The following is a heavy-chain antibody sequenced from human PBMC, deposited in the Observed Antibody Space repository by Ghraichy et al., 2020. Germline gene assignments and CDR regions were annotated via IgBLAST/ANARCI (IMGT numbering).Heavy chain of an antibody. V-gene: IGHV1-18*01. CDR2: ISAYNGNT. CDR1: GYTFTSYG. CDR3: ARDGRGDYDFWSGYYSEGSLHY. D-gene: IGHD3-3*01. J-gene: IGHJ4*02. Sequence: ASVKVSCKASGYTFTSYGISWVRQAPGQGLEWMGWISAYNGNTNYAQKLQGRVTMTTDTSTSTAYMELRSLRSDDTAVYYCARDGRGDYDFWSGYYSEGSLHYWGQGTLVTVSS.